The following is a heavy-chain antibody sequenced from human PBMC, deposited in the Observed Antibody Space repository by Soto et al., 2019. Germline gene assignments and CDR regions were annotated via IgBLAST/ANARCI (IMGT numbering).Heavy chain of an antibody. CDR2: IHYSGNT. V-gene: IGHV4-39*01. Sequence: SETLSLTCTVSGGSISSTSSYWGWIRQPPGEGLEWIVSIHYSGNTYYNSSLKRRLTISVDTSKNHFSLKLSSVTAADTAVYYCARHFRSEGSSSSGYYFDYWGQGTLVTVSS. J-gene: IGHJ4*02. CDR1: GGSISSTSSY. D-gene: IGHD6-6*01. CDR3: ARHFRSEGSSSSGYYFDY.